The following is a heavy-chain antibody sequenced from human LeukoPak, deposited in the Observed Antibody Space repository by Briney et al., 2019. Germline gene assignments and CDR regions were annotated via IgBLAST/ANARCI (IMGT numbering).Heavy chain of an antibody. CDR2: ISGSGGST. Sequence: GSLRLSCAASGFTFSSYAMSWVRQAPGKGLEWVSAISGSGGSTYYADSVKGRFTISRDNSRNTLYLQMNSLRAEDTAVYYCAKDGVVSSSWFSYYFDYWGQGTLVTVSS. D-gene: IGHD6-13*01. J-gene: IGHJ4*02. CDR1: GFTFSSYA. CDR3: AKDGVVSSSWFSYYFDY. V-gene: IGHV3-23*01.